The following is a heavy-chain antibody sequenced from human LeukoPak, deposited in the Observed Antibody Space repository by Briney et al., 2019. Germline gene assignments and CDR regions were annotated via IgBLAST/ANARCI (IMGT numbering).Heavy chain of an antibody. Sequence: GGSLRLSCAASGFTFSRYAMQWVRQAPDKRLEYVSGMDDSGTHTFYAESVKGRFTMSRDNSRDTLYLQMRSLRPEDTAVYYCARDGKAKNDYWGQGTLVTVSS. CDR1: GFTFSRYA. CDR3: ARDGKAKNDY. V-gene: IGHV3-64*02. J-gene: IGHJ4*02. D-gene: IGHD1-26*01. CDR2: MDDSGTHT.